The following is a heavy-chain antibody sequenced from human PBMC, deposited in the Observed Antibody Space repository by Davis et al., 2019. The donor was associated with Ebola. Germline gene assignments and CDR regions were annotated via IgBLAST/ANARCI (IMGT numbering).Heavy chain of an antibody. CDR2: ISISGTIT. V-gene: IGHV3-23*01. J-gene: IGHJ6*02. CDR1: GFTFSTYA. CDR3: ARGDDTRSRDNYNFAMDV. D-gene: IGHD1-1*01. Sequence: GESLKISCAASGFTFSTYAMTWVRQAPGKGLEWVSTISISGTITYYTDSMKGRFTISRDNSKSTLYLQMNSLGTEDTAIYYCARGDDTRSRDNYNFAMDVWGQGTTVTVYS.